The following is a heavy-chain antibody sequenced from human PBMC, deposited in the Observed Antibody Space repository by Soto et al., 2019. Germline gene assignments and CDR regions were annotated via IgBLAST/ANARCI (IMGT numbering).Heavy chain of an antibody. Sequence: QITLKKSGPALVKPTQTLTLTCTFSGFSLSTSGVGVGWIRQPPGKALEWLALIYWDDDKRYSPSLKSRLAITQDTSKSQVVLTMTNVDPVDTATYYCLSRAEPPRGGYYFDSWGQGTLVTVSS. CDR3: LSRAEPPRGGYYFDS. V-gene: IGHV2-5*02. CDR1: GFSLSTSGVG. CDR2: IYWDDDK. D-gene: IGHD5-12*01. J-gene: IGHJ4*02.